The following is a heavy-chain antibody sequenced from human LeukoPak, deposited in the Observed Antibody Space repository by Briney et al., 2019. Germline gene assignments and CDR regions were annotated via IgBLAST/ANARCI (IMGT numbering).Heavy chain of an antibody. V-gene: IGHV1-2*02. CDR2: INPNSGGT. D-gene: IGHD5-18*01. CDR1: GYTFTGYY. Sequence: ASVTVSCKASGYTFTGYYMDWVRPAPGQGLEWIGWINPNSGGTNYAQKFQGRVTITRDTSISTAYMELSRLRSDDTAVYYCASANRGYGYGEFDYWGQGTLVTVSS. CDR3: ASANRGYGYGEFDY. J-gene: IGHJ4*02.